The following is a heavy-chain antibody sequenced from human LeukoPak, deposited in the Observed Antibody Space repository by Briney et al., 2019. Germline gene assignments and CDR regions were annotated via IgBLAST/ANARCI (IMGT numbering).Heavy chain of an antibody. V-gene: IGHV1-18*01. Sequence: ASVKDSCKAYGYTFTSYGISWVRQAPGQGLEWMGWISDYNENTNYAQKLQCRVTMTTDTTTSTAYMELRSLRSDDTAVYYCARGDYDSSGYYEVWGQGTLVSVSS. CDR2: ISDYNENT. CDR1: GYTFTSYG. D-gene: IGHD3-22*01. CDR3: ARGDYDSSGYYEV. J-gene: IGHJ4*02.